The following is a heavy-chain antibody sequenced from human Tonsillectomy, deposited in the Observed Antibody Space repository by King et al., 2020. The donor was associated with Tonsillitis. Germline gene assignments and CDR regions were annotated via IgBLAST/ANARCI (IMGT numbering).Heavy chain of an antibody. CDR2: IYSGGST. J-gene: IGHJ4*02. D-gene: IGHD2-2*01. Sequence: VQLVESGGGLIQPGRSLRLSCAASGFTVSSNYMSWVRQAPGQGLEWVSVIYSGGSTNYADSVKGRFTISRDNSKNTLYLQMNFLRAEDTAIYYCARVVPSANFDFWGQGTLVTVSS. CDR1: GFTVSSNY. V-gene: IGHV3-53*01. CDR3: ARVVPSANFDF.